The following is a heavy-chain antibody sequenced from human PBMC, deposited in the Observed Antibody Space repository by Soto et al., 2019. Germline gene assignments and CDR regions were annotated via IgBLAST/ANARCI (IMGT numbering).Heavy chain of an antibody. D-gene: IGHD4-17*01. V-gene: IGHV3-7*01. Sequence: EVQLVESGGGLVQPGGSLRLSCVASGFSFSNHWMSWVRQAPGKGLEWVANIMQDGSEKNYVDPVKGRFTISRDNAKNSLYLLMNSLRAEDTAVYYCARHPHGAYIFVDLWGRGTLVTVSS. J-gene: IGHJ4*02. CDR3: ARHPHGAYIFVDL. CDR2: IMQDGSEK. CDR1: GFSFSNHW.